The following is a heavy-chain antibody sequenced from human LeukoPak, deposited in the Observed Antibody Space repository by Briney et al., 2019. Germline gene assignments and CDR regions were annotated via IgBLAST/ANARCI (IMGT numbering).Heavy chain of an antibody. Sequence: SETLSLTCAAYGGSFSGYYWSWIRQPPENGLEWIAEINHSGSTNYNPSLKSRVTISVDTSKDQFSLNLNSVTAADTAVYYCARVGCTGGTCYSRDFDFWGQGTLVTVSS. CDR1: GGSFSGYY. CDR3: ARVGCTGGTCYSRDFDF. CDR2: INHSGST. J-gene: IGHJ4*02. D-gene: IGHD2-15*01. V-gene: IGHV4-34*01.